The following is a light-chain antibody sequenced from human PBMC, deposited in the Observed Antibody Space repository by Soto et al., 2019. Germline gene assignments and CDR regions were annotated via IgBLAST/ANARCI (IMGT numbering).Light chain of an antibody. Sequence: QSALTQPPSASGSPGQSVTISCTGTSSDVGGYNYVSWYQQHPGKAPQLMIYDVSKPPSGVPDRFSGSKSGNTASLTVSVLQADDEAYYYCSSDAGSNDLVFGGGTKLTVL. V-gene: IGLV2-8*01. CDR1: SSDVGGYNY. CDR3: SSDAGSNDLV. J-gene: IGLJ2*01. CDR2: DVS.